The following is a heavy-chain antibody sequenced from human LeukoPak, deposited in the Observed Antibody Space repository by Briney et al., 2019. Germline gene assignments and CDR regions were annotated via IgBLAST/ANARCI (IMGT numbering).Heavy chain of an antibody. CDR2: INSDGSST. D-gene: IGHD1-26*01. Sequence: PGGSLRLSCAASGFTFSSYWMHWVRQAPGKGLVRVSCINSDGSSTSYADSVKGRFTISRDNAKNTLYLQMNSLRAEDTAVYYCARVGGSFHWFDPWGQGTLVTVSS. CDR1: GFTFSSYW. V-gene: IGHV3-74*01. CDR3: ARVGGSFHWFDP. J-gene: IGHJ5*02.